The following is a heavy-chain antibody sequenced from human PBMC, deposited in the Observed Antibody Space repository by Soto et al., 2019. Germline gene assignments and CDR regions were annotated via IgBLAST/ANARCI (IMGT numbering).Heavy chain of an antibody. Sequence: EVQLVESGGGLVKPGGSLRLSCAASGFTFSTYSMIWVRQAPGKGLEWVSSIASTCSYIYYADSVRGRFTISRDNAKNSLYPQMNSLRAEDTAVYYCARARQVRFLDWFDPWGQGTLVTVSS. CDR1: GFTFSTYS. CDR2: IASTCSYI. J-gene: IGHJ5*02. CDR3: ARARQVRFLDWFDP. V-gene: IGHV3-21*06. D-gene: IGHD3-3*01.